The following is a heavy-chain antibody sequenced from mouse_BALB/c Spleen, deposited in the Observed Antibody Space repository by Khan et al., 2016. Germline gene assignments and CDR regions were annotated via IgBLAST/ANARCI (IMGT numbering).Heavy chain of an antibody. V-gene: IGHV7-3*02. Sequence: EVELVESGGGLVQPGGSLRLSCATSGFTFSDYYLSWVRQTPGKALEWLGFTRKKAKGSTAEYSASVKGRFTISRDNSQSILYLQMSNLRAEDSATYYCARDIEDLWYFDVWGAGTTVTVSS. CDR1: GFTFSDYY. CDR2: TRKKAKGSTA. J-gene: IGHJ1*01. CDR3: ARDIEDLWYFDV.